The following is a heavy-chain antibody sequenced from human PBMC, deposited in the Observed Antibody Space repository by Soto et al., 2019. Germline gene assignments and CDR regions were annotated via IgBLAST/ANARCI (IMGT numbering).Heavy chain of an antibody. Sequence: GESLKISCKGSGYSFTSYWIGWVRQMPGKGLEWMGIIYPGDSDTRYSPSFQGQVTISADKSISTAYLQWSSLKASDTAMYYCARHGDIVVVPAAPANYYYYYGMDVWGQGTTVTVSS. J-gene: IGHJ6*02. V-gene: IGHV5-51*01. D-gene: IGHD2-2*01. CDR3: ARHGDIVVVPAAPANYYYYYGMDV. CDR1: GYSFTSYW. CDR2: IYPGDSDT.